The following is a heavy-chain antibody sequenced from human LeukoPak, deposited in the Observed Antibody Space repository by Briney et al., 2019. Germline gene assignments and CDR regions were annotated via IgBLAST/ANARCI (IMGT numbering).Heavy chain of an antibody. J-gene: IGHJ6*02. Sequence: GESLKISCKGSGYSFSSYWIAWVRQMPGKGLEWMGIIYPGDSDTRYSPSFQGQVTISADKSINTAYLQWSSLKASDTAMYYCARQSTSGWLNYYGMDVWGQGTTVTVSS. V-gene: IGHV5-51*01. CDR3: ARQSTSGWLNYYGMDV. CDR2: IYPGDSDT. D-gene: IGHD6-19*01. CDR1: GYSFSSYW.